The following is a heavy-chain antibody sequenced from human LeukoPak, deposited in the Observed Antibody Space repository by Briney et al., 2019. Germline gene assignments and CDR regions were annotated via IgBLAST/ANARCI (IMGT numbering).Heavy chain of an antibody. CDR1: GFAFSSYW. Sequence: PGGSLRLSCAASGFAFSSYWMHWVRQAPGEGLVWVSRINSDGITTSYADSVKGRFTISRDNAKNTLYLQMNGLRAEDTAVYFCARDGSLPDYWGQGTLVTVSS. J-gene: IGHJ4*02. CDR2: INSDGITT. CDR3: ARDGSLPDY. V-gene: IGHV3-74*01.